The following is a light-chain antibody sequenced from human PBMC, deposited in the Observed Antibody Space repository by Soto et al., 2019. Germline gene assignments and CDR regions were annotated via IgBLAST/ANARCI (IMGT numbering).Light chain of an antibody. CDR3: SSYTSSSTLVV. CDR2: EVS. J-gene: IGLJ2*01. Sequence: QSALTQPASVSGSPGQSITISCTGTSSDVGGYNYVSWYQQHPGKAPKIMIYEVSNRPSGVSNRFSGSKSGNTASLTISGIQADDEADYYCSSYTSSSTLVVFGGGTKLTVL. CDR1: SSDVGGYNY. V-gene: IGLV2-14*01.